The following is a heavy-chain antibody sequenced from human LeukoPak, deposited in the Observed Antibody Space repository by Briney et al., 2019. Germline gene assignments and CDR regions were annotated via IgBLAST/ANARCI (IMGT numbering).Heavy chain of an antibody. CDR1: GYSFTSQR. J-gene: IGHJ4*02. CDR3: ARLLTNWGDS. D-gene: IGHD7-27*01. V-gene: IGHV5-51*01. Sequence: GESLKISCKGSGYSFTSQRIAWVRQMPGKGLEWIGIIYPGDSETRYSPSFQGQVTISADKSISTAYLQWSSLRASDTAMYYCARLLTNWGDSWGQGTLVTVSS. CDR2: IYPGDSET.